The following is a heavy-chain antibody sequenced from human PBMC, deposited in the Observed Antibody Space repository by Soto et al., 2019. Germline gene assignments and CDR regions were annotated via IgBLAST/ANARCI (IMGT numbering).Heavy chain of an antibody. Sequence: QVQLVQSGAEVKKPGASVKVSCKASGYSFTGYYMHWVRQAPGQGLEWMGWINPNSGGTNYAQKFQGRVTMTRDTSISTPYMELSRLRTDDTAVYYCARAQSGLRPAFDYWGQGTLVTVSS. V-gene: IGHV1-2*02. CDR1: GYSFTGYY. CDR3: ARAQSGLRPAFDY. CDR2: INPNSGGT. D-gene: IGHD6-25*01. J-gene: IGHJ4*02.